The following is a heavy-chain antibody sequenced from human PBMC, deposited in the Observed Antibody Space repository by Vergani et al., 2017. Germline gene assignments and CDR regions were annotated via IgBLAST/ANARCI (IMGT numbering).Heavy chain of an antibody. CDR2: MNPNSGNT. V-gene: IGHV1-8*03. CDR3: AASKDSSGYYFDY. D-gene: IGHD3-22*01. Sequence: QVQLVQSGAEVKKPGASVKVSCKASGYTFTSYDINWVRQATGQGLEWMGWMNPNSGNTGYAQKFQERVTITRDMSTSTAYMELSSLRSEDTAVYYCAASKDSSGYYFDYWGQGTLVTVSS. J-gene: IGHJ4*02. CDR1: GYTFTSYD.